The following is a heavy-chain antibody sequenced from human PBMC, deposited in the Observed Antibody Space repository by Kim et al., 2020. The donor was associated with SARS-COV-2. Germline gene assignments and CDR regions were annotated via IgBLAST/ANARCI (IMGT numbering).Heavy chain of an antibody. V-gene: IGHV1-69*01. CDR3: ARGHDFWSGYSWDAFDI. D-gene: IGHD3-3*01. Sequence: FQGRVTITADESTSTAYMELSSLRSEDTAVYYCARGHDFWSGYSWDAFDIWGQGTMVTVSS. J-gene: IGHJ3*02.